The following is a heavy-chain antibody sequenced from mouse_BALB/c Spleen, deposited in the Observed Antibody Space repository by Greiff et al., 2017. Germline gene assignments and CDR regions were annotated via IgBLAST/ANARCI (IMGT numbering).Heavy chain of an antibody. V-gene: IGHV3-2*02. Sequence: EVKLMESGPGLVKPSQSLSLTCTVTGYSITSDYAWNWIRQFPGNKLEWMGYISYSGSTSYNPSLKSRISITRDTSKNQFFLQLNSVTTEDTATYYCARGIKGDYFDYWGQGTTLTVSS. CDR1: GYSITSDYA. D-gene: IGHD1-3*01. CDR3: ARGIKGDYFDY. J-gene: IGHJ2*01. CDR2: ISYSGST.